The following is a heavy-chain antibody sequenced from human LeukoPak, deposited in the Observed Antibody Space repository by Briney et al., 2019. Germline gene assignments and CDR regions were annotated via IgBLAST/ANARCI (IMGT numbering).Heavy chain of an antibody. Sequence: GGSLRLSCSASGFTFSSYAMSWVRQAPGKGLEWVSAISGSGGSTYYADSVKGRFTISRDNSKNTLYLQMNSLRAEDTAVYYCAKEPSPTYCSGGSCYYAWGQGTLVTVSS. CDR1: GFTFSSYA. D-gene: IGHD2-15*01. J-gene: IGHJ5*02. CDR2: ISGSGGST. V-gene: IGHV3-23*01. CDR3: AKEPSPTYCSGGSCYYA.